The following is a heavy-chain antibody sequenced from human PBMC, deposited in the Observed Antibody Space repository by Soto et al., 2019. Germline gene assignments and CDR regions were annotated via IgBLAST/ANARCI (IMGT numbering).Heavy chain of an antibody. V-gene: IGHV3-9*01. D-gene: IGHD3-9*01. Sequence: SLRPSGGASGLTLSSYAMSWVRQAPGKGLEWVSAICWNSGTTGYADSLKGRFTISRDNAKNSLYLQMNGLRPEDTALYYCAKGGAAEYYDFLTYKNSAMDACGRGTTVTGSS. CDR2: ICWNSGTT. CDR3: AKGGAAEYYDFLTYKNSAMDA. CDR1: GLTLSSYA. J-gene: IGHJ6*04.